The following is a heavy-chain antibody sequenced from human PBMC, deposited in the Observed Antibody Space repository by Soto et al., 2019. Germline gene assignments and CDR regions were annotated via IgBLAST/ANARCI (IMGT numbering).Heavy chain of an antibody. CDR1: GYTFTSYD. J-gene: IGHJ5*02. D-gene: IGHD3-22*01. CDR2: MNTNSGNT. CDR3: AREGSGFYDP. V-gene: IGHV1-8*01. Sequence: QVQLVQSGAEVKKPGASVKVSCKASGYTFTSYDINWVRQATGQGLEWMGWMNTNSGNTGYAQNFQGRVTMTRNTSITTADNELRRRRPEDTAVYYCAREGSGFYDPWGQGTLVTVSS.